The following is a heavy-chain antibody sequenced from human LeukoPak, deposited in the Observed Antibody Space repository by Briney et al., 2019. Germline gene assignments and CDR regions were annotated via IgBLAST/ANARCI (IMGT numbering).Heavy chain of an antibody. J-gene: IGHJ4*02. D-gene: IGHD6-19*01. CDR1: GFTFDDYA. V-gene: IGHV3-9*03. Sequence: GRSLRLSCAASGFTFDDYAMHWVRQAPGKGLECVSGISWNSGSIGYADSVKGRFTISRDNAKNSLYLQMNSLRAEDMALYYCAKESSSGYYFDYWGQGTLVTVSS. CDR3: AKESSSGYYFDY. CDR2: ISWNSGSI.